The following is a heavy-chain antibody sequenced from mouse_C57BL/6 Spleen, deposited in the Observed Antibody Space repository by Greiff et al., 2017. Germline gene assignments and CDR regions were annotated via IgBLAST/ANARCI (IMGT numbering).Heavy chain of an antibody. V-gene: IGHV1-64*01. CDR3: ARGIYYEDYYAMDY. J-gene: IGHJ4*01. D-gene: IGHD2-4*01. Sequence: QVQLQQPGAELVKPGASVKLSCKASGYTFTGYWMHWVKQRPGQGLEWIGMIHPNSGSTNYNEKFKSKATLTVDKSSSTAYMQLSSLTSEDSAVDYCARGIYYEDYYAMDYGGQGTSVTVSS. CDR2: IHPNSGST. CDR1: GYTFTGYW.